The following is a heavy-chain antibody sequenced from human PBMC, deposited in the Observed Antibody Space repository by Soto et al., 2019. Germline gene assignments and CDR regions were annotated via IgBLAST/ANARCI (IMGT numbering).Heavy chain of an antibody. CDR2: IYYSGST. D-gene: IGHD6-19*01. CDR1: GGSISSSSYY. Sequence: QLPLQESGPGLVKPSETLSLTCTVSGGSISSSSYYWGWIRQPPGKGLEWIGSIYYSGSTYYNPSLKSRVTISVDTSKNQFSLKLSSVTAADTAVYYCASWKSSGWDLFDYWGQGTLVTVSS. J-gene: IGHJ4*02. V-gene: IGHV4-39*01. CDR3: ASWKSSGWDLFDY.